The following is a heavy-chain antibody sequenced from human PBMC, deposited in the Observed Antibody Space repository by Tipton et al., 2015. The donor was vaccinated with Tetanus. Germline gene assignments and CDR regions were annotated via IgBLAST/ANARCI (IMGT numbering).Heavy chain of an antibody. V-gene: IGHV3-23*01. CDR3: AKDQDYGDYFGVDY. CDR1: GFTFSSYA. D-gene: IGHD4-17*01. CDR2: LSGSGGST. J-gene: IGHJ4*02. Sequence: SLRLSCAASGFTFSSYAMSWVRQAPGKGLEWVSALSGSGGSTCYADSVKGRFTISRDNSKNTLYLQMNSLRAEDTAVYFCAKDQDYGDYFGVDYWGQGTLVTVSS.